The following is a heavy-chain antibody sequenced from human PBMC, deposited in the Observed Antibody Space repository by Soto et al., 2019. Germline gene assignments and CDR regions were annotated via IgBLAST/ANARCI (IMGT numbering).Heavy chain of an antibody. CDR1: GFSVCSNY. CDR3: ARSTHPLNAFDI. J-gene: IGHJ3*02. CDR2: IYSGGST. V-gene: IGHV3-66*01. Sequence: GGSLRLSCAASGFSVCSNYMSWVRQAPGKGLEWVSVIYSGGSTYYADSVKGRFTISRDNSKNTLFLQMNSLGVEDKAVYYCARSTHPLNAFDIWGQGTMVTVSS.